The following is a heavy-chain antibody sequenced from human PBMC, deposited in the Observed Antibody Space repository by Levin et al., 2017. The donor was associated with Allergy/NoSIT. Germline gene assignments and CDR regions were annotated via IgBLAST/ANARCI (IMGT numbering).Heavy chain of an antibody. J-gene: IGHJ5*02. Sequence: SETLSLTCTVSGGSISSYYWSWIRQPPGKGLEWIGYIYYSGSTNYNPSLKSRVTISVDTSKNQFSLKLSSVTAADTAVYYCARGDIVVVPAASRGWFDPWGQGTLVTVSS. CDR1: GGSISSYY. V-gene: IGHV4-59*01. D-gene: IGHD2-2*01. CDR2: IYYSGST. CDR3: ARGDIVVVPAASRGWFDP.